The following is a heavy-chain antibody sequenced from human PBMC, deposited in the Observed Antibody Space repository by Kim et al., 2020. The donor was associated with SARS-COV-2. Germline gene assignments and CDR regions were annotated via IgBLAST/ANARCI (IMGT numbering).Heavy chain of an antibody. V-gene: IGHV4-34*01. CDR1: GGSFSGYY. J-gene: IGHJ6*01. CDR3: SRVRGARLLYYYYFGMDV. D-gene: IGHD6-6*01. Sequence: SETLSLTCAVYGGSFSGYYWSWIRQPPGKGLEWVGEINHSGSTNYNPSLKSRVTISVDTSKNQFSLKLSSVTAADTAVYYCSRVRGARLLYYYYFGMDV. CDR2: INHSGST.